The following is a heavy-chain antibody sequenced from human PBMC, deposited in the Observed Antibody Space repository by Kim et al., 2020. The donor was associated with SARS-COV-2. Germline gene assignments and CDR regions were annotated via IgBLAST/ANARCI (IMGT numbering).Heavy chain of an antibody. D-gene: IGHD3-10*01. CDR1: GYTFSTYY. V-gene: IGHV1-46*01. CDR3: AKSLRSLAYGSGPYNAMDV. CDR2: INPFSGDT. J-gene: IGHJ6*02. Sequence: ASVKVSCKASGYTFSTYYLHWVRQAPGQGLEWVGIINPFSGDTNYARRFQGRVIVTRDRSTSTDYMDLSSLTSEDTAVYYCAKSLRSLAYGSGPYNAMDVWGQGTTVIVSS.